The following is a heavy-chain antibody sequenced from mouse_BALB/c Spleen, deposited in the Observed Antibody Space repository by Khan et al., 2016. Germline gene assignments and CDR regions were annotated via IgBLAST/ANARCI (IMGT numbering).Heavy chain of an antibody. CDR3: VRELGFAY. CDR2: IRSKSNNYAT. V-gene: IGHV10S3*01. D-gene: IGHD4-1*01. J-gene: IGHJ3*01. Sequence: EVQLVETGGGLVQPKGSLKLSCAASGFTFNTNAMNWVRQAPGKGLDWVARIRSKSNNYATYYADSVKDRFTISRDDSQSMLYLQMNNLKTEDTAMYYCVRELGFAYWGHGTLVTVSA. CDR1: GFTFNTNA.